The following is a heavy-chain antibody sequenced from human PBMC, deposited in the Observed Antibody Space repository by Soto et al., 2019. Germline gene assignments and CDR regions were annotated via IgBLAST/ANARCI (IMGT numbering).Heavy chain of an antibody. D-gene: IGHD5-12*01. CDR2: ISYDGSNK. Sequence: PGGSLRLSCAASGFTFSSSGMHWVRQAPGKGLEWVAVISYDGSNKYYADSVKGRFTISRDNSKNTLYLQMNSLRAEDTAVYYCAKELDSGYDLNPPDYWGQGTLVTVSS. CDR3: AKELDSGYDLNPPDY. J-gene: IGHJ4*02. V-gene: IGHV3-30*18. CDR1: GFTFSSSG.